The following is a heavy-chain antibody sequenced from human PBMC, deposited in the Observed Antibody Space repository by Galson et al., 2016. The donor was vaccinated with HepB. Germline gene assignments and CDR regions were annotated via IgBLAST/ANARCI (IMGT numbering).Heavy chain of an antibody. CDR1: GFTFSNYA. V-gene: IGHV3-23*01. CDR2: IYSNGRT. J-gene: IGHJ4*02. CDR3: AKDEPPGGRGLSGGGCSVAPY. Sequence: SLRLSCAASGFTFSNYAMTWVRQAPGKGLEWVSGIYSNGRTYHADSVKGRFTISRDNSKHTLYLQMNNLRAEDTAVYYCAKDEPPGGRGLSGGGCSVAPYWGQGTLVTISS. D-gene: IGHD2-15*01.